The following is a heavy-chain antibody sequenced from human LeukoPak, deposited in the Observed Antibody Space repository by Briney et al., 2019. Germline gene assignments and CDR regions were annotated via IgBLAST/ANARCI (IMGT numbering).Heavy chain of an antibody. CDR1: GFTFDDYP. CDR2: ISWNSGGI. V-gene: IGHV3-9*01. CDR3: AKGAALHYYYYMDV. D-gene: IGHD2-2*02. J-gene: IGHJ6*03. Sequence: PGRSLRLSCAASGFTFDDYPMHGVRQAPGKGLEGVSGISWNSGGIGYADSVKGRITMSRANAKISLYLQMNSLRAEDTALYYCAKGAALHYYYYMDVWGKGTTVTVSS.